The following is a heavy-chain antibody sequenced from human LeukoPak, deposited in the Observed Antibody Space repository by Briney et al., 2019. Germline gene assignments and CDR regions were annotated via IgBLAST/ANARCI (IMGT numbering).Heavy chain of an antibody. D-gene: IGHD3-10*01. CDR3: ARLLLWFGELGNWFDP. CDR1: GYSFTSYW. Sequence: GEALKISLKGSGYSFTSYWIGWVRQVPGKGLEWMGIIYPGDSDTRYSPSFQGPVTISADKSISTAYLQWSSLKASDTAMYYCARLLLWFGELGNWFDPWGQGTLVTVSS. V-gene: IGHV5-51*01. J-gene: IGHJ5*02. CDR2: IYPGDSDT.